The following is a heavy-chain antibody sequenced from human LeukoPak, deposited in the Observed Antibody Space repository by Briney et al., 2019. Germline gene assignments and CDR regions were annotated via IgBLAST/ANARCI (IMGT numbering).Heavy chain of an antibody. J-gene: IGHJ4*02. CDR3: AKRSRKQQLVTSHFDY. V-gene: IGHV3-23*01. CDR2: ISGSGGST. Sequence: GGSLRLSCVASGFTFSSYAMSWVRQAPGKGLEWVSAISGSGGSTYYADSVKGRFTISRDNSKNTLYLQMNSLRAEDTAVYYCAKRSRKQQLVTSHFDYWGQGTLVTVSS. D-gene: IGHD6-13*01. CDR1: GFTFSSYA.